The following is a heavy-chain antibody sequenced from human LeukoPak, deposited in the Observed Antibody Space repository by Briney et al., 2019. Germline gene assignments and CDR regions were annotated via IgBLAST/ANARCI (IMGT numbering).Heavy chain of an antibody. D-gene: IGHD6-13*01. V-gene: IGHV3-21*01. Sequence: AGSLRLSCAASGFTFSSYSMNWVRQAPGKGLEWVSFISSSSSYIYYADSVKGRFTILRDNAKNSLFLQMNSLRAEDTAVYYCARGCSYSSSWLSGHVVNWFDPWGQGTLVTVSS. J-gene: IGHJ5*02. CDR2: ISSSSSYI. CDR1: GFTFSSYS. CDR3: ARGCSYSSSWLSGHVVNWFDP.